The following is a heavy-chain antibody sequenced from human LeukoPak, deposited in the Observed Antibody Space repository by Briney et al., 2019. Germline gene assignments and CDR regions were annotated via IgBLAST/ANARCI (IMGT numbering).Heavy chain of an antibody. CDR1: GLTFRNYA. D-gene: IGHD2-2*01. CDR2: ISGSGGGT. J-gene: IGHJ6*03. Sequence: GGSLRLSCAASGLTFRNYAMNWVRQAPGKGLEWVSSISGSGGGTFYADSVKGRFTISRDNSKKTVYLQMQSLRVEDTAVYYCAKDLYCSSTSCYMDVWGKGTTVTVSS. V-gene: IGHV3-23*01. CDR3: AKDLYCSSTSCYMDV.